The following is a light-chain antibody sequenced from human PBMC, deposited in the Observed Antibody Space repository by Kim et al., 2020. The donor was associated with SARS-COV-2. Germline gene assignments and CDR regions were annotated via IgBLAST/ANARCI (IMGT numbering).Light chain of an antibody. CDR3: ATWDDSLNGYV. Sequence: GQRVTITCSGSSSNIGSNPVNWYQQLPGTAPKLLIYSNDERPSGVSHQFSGSKSGTSASLAISGLQSEDEADYYCATWDDSLNGYVFGTGTKVIVL. J-gene: IGLJ1*01. V-gene: IGLV1-44*01. CDR1: SSNIGSNP. CDR2: SND.